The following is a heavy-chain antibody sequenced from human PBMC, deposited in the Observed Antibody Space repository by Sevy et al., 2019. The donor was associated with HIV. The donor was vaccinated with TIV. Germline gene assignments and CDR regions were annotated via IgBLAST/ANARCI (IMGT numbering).Heavy chain of an antibody. J-gene: IGHJ6*02. CDR1: GYTFTSYY. CDR3: ARRGTDIVVVVAANHKDYYGMDV. CDR2: INPSGGST. V-gene: IGHV1-46*01. Sequence: ASVKVSCKASGYTFTSYYMHWVRQAPGQGLEWMGIINPSGGSTSYAQKFQGKVTRTRDTSTRTVYMELSSLRSEDTAVYYCARRGTDIVVVVAANHKDYYGMDVWGQGTTVTVSS. D-gene: IGHD2-15*01.